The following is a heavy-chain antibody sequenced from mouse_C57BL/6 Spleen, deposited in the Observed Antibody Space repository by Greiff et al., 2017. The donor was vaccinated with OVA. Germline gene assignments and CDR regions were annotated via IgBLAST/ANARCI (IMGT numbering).Heavy chain of an antibody. CDR1: GYTFTSYW. CDR3: ARGRGYDDAMDY. Sequence: VQLQQPGAELVKPGASVKLSCKASGYTFTSYWMQWVKQRPGQGLEWIGEIDPSDSYTHYNQKFKGKATLTVDTSSSTAYMQLSSLTSEDAAVYYCARGRGYDDAMDYWGQGTSVTVSS. J-gene: IGHJ4*01. V-gene: IGHV1-50*01. CDR2: IDPSDSYT. D-gene: IGHD2-2*01.